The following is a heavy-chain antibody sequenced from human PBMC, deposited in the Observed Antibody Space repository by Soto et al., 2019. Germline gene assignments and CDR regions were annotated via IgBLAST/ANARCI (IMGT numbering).Heavy chain of an antibody. CDR2: ISYSGKT. Sequence: QVQLQESGPGLVRPSQTLSLTCTVSNGSIDNIVFFWNWIRQHPGRGLEWIGYISYSGKTFYNPSLQSRVSMSLDTSTNQFSLKLSSVTAADTAVYFCARHLSGDYPNANWFDPWGQGTLVTVSS. D-gene: IGHD4-17*01. CDR1: NGSIDNIVFF. J-gene: IGHJ5*02. V-gene: IGHV4-31*03. CDR3: ARHLSGDYPNANWFDP.